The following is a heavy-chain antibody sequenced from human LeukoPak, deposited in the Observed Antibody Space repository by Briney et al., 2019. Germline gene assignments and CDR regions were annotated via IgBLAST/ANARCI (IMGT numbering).Heavy chain of an antibody. J-gene: IGHJ3*02. D-gene: IGHD4-17*01. CDR2: IYYSGTT. CDR1: GGSISSVDYY. Sequence: SETLSLTCTVSGGSISSVDYYWRWIRQPPGKGLEWIGYIYYSGTTYYNPSLKSRVTISVDTSKKQFSLRLSSVTAADTAVFYCARGKSTVTNHAFDIWGQGTMVTVSS. V-gene: IGHV4-30-4*01. CDR3: ARGKSTVTNHAFDI.